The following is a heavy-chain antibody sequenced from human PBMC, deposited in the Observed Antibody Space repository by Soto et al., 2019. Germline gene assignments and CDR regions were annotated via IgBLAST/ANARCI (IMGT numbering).Heavy chain of an antibody. V-gene: IGHV4-59*12. Sequence: SETLSLTCTVSGGSISSYYWSWIRKPPGKGLEWIGYIYYSGSTNYNPSLKSRVTIPVVTSKNQFFLKLSPVTAAATATTFSGRTITVTTGLGYYFDCWVQGTLVTVSS. CDR1: GGSISSYY. J-gene: IGHJ4*02. CDR3: GRTITVTTGLGYYFDC. D-gene: IGHD4-17*01. CDR2: IYYSGST.